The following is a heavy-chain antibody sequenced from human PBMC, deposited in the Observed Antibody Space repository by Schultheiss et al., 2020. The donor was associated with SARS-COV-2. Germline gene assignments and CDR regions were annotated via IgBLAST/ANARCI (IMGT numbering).Heavy chain of an antibody. J-gene: IGHJ6*02. D-gene: IGHD3-10*01. Sequence: GGSLRLSCKGSGYSFTSYWIGWVRQMPGKGLEWMGIIYPGDSDTRYSPSFQGQVTISADKSISTAYLQWSSLKASDTAMYYCARTLPTYGSGRGYYYGMDVWGQGTTVTVSS. CDR2: IYPGDSDT. V-gene: IGHV5-51*01. CDR3: ARTLPTYGSGRGYYYGMDV. CDR1: GYSFTSYW.